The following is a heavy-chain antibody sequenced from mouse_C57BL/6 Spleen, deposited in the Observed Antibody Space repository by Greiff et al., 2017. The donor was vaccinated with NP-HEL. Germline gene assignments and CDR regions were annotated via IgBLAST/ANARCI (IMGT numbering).Heavy chain of an antibody. CDR3: ARSMGDYAMDY. J-gene: IGHJ4*01. Sequence: QVQLQQPGAELVMPGASVKLSCKASGYTFTSYWMHWVKQRPGQGLEWIGEIDPSDSYTNYNHKFKGKSTLTVDKSSSTVYMQLISLTSEDSAVYYCARSMGDYAMDYWGQGTSVTVSS. D-gene: IGHD2-3*01. V-gene: IGHV1-69*01. CDR1: GYTFTSYW. CDR2: IDPSDSYT.